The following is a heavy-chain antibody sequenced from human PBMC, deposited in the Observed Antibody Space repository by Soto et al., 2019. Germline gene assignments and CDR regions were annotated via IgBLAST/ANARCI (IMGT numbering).Heavy chain of an antibody. V-gene: IGHV3-30*03. Sequence: QVELVESGGGVVQPGRSLRLSCAASGFSFNSYGMHWVRQAPGKGLEWVAAISYDGNFKYYTDSAKGRFTISRDNSQNTLYLQMDSLRTEDTAVFFCARDRALLHTTSRGCFYYWGRGTLVTVSS. CDR2: ISYDGNFK. D-gene: IGHD2-2*01. CDR3: ARDRALLHTTSRGCFYY. CDR1: GFSFNSYG. J-gene: IGHJ4*02.